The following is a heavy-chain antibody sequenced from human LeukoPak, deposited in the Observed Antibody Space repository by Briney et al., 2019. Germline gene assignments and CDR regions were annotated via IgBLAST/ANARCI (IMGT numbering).Heavy chain of an antibody. V-gene: IGHV3-30-3*01. Sequence: GGSLGLSCAASGFTFSSYAMHWVRQAPGKGLEWVAVISYDGSNKYYADSVKGRFTISRDNSKNTLYLQMNSLRAEDTAVYYCARSVGGNSDYFDYWGQGTLVTVSS. CDR2: ISYDGSNK. CDR3: ARSVGGNSDYFDY. CDR1: GFTFSSYA. D-gene: IGHD4-23*01. J-gene: IGHJ4*02.